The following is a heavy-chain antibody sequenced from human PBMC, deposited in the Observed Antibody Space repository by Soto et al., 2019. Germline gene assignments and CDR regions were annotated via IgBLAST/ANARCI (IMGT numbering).Heavy chain of an antibody. Sequence: QVQLVQSGAEVKKPGASVKVSCKASGYTFTSYDINWVRQATGQGLEWMGWRNPNSGNTGYAQKFQGRVTMTRNTSISTAYMELSSLRSEDTAVYYCARGRHIVGATIAGYWGQGTMVTVSS. V-gene: IGHV1-8*01. CDR3: ARGRHIVGATIAGY. J-gene: IGHJ4*02. D-gene: IGHD1-26*01. CDR2: RNPNSGNT. CDR1: GYTFTSYD.